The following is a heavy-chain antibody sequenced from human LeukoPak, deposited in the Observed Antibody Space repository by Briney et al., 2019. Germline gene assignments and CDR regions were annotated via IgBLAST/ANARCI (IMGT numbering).Heavy chain of an antibody. CDR3: AREYRNDYSNGWFDP. D-gene: IGHD4-11*01. V-gene: IGHV3-74*01. J-gene: IGHJ5*02. Sequence: HPGGSLRLSCAASGFTFSSYSMNWVRQAPGKGLVWVSRINPNEFTKTYADSVRGRFTVSRDNAKNTLYLQMNSLRAEDTAVYYCAREYRNDYSNGWFDPWGQGTLVTVSS. CDR2: INPNEFTK. CDR1: GFTFSSYS.